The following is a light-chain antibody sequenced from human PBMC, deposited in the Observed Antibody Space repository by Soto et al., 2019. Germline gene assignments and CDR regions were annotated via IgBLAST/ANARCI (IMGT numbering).Light chain of an antibody. CDR2: EVT. CDR1: SSDVGGYNL. Sequence: QSALTQPASVSGSPGQSITISCTGTSSDVGGYNLVSWYQQHPGEAPKLMIYEVTNQPSGVSNRFSGSKSGNTASLTSSGLQAEDEADYYCSSYIPRITDWAFGGGTKLTVL. J-gene: IGLJ3*02. CDR3: SSYIPRITDWA. V-gene: IGLV2-14*03.